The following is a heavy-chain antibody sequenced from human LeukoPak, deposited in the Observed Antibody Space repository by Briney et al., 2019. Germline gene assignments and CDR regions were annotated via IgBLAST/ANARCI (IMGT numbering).Heavy chain of an antibody. J-gene: IGHJ6*02. D-gene: IGHD3-3*01. CDR3: AREKYYDFWSGYCYGMDV. CDR1: GFTFSSYS. CDR2: ISSRSSYI. V-gene: IGHV3-21*01. Sequence: PGGSLRLSCAASGFTFSSYSMNWVRQAPGKGLEWVSSISSRSSYIYYADSVKGRFTISRDNAKNSLYLQMNSLRAEDTAVYYCAREKYYDFWSGYCYGMDVWGQGTMVTVSS.